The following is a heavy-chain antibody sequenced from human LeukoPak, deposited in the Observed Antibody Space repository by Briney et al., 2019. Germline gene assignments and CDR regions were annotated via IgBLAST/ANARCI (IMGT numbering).Heavy chain of an antibody. CDR2: IYSGGST. Sequence: GGSLRLSCAASGFTVSSNYMSWVRQAPGKWLEWVSVIYSGGSTYYADSVKGRFTISRDNSKNTLYLQMNSLRAEDTAVYYCARVVGATPPAFIDYWGQGTLVTVSS. J-gene: IGHJ4*02. V-gene: IGHV3-53*01. CDR1: GFTVSSNY. D-gene: IGHD1-26*01. CDR3: ARVVGATPPAFIDY.